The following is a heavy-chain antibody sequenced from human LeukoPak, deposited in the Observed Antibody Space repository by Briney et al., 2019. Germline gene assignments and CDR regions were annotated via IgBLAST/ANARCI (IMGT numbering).Heavy chain of an antibody. CDR2: IIPILGIA. J-gene: IGHJ6*02. V-gene: IGHV1-69*04. Sequence: ASVTVSCKASGGTFSSYAISWVRQAPGQGLEWMGRIIPILGIANYAQKFQGRVTITADKSTSTAYMELSSLRSEDTAVYYCARGHDRTKLIGPTDYYYYGMDVWGQGTTVTVSS. CDR3: ARGHDRTKLIGPTDYYYYGMDV. D-gene: IGHD4-17*01. CDR1: GGTFSSYA.